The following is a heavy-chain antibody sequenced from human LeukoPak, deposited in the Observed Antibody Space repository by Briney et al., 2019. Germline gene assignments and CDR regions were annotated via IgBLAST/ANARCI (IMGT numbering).Heavy chain of an antibody. CDR1: GFSFSNYW. V-gene: IGHV3-74*01. Sequence: GGSLRLSCAASGFSFSNYWMYWVRQAPGKGLVWVSRINSNGRSINYADSVKGRFTISRDNTKNTLYLQMNSLRAEDTAVYYYARVGYGAIYRYMDAWGKGTTVTAS. CDR3: ARVGYGAIYRYMDA. D-gene: IGHD2-21*01. J-gene: IGHJ6*03. CDR2: INSNGRSI.